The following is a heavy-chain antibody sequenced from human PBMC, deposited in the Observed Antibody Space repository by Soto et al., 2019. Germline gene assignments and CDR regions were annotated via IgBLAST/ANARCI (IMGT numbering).Heavy chain of an antibody. J-gene: IGHJ6*02. CDR3: ARGDSTDCSNGVCSFFYNHDMDV. CDR1: GYSFTDYH. D-gene: IGHD2-8*01. CDR2: INPKSGGT. Sequence: VASVKVSCKASGYSFTDYHIHWVRQAPGQGLEWLGRINPKSGGTSTAQKFQGWVTMTTDTSTSTASMELTRLTSDDTAIYYCARGDSTDCSNGVCSFFYNHDMDVWGQGTTVTVSS. V-gene: IGHV1-2*04.